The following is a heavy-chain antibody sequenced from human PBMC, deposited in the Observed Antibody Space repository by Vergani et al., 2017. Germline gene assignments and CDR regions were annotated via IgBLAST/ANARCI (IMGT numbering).Heavy chain of an antibody. CDR1: GGSISSYY. CDR2: IYHSGST. V-gene: IGHV4-38-2*02. J-gene: IGHJ3*02. D-gene: IGHD2-15*01. CDR3: ARGRANCSGGSCYGDAFDI. Sequence: QVQLQESGPGLVKPSETLSLTCTVSGGSISSYYWGWIRQPPGKGLEWIGSIYHSGSTYYNPSLKSRVTISVDTSKNQFSLKLSSVTAADTAVYYCARGRANCSGGSCYGDAFDIWGQGTMVTVSS.